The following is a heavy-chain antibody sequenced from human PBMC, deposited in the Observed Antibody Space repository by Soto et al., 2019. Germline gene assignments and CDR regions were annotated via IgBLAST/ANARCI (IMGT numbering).Heavy chain of an antibody. D-gene: IGHD3-16*01. V-gene: IGHV4-59*01. CDR1: GGSISSYY. CDR3: ARVTFGGVTSLDY. Sequence: SETLSLTCTVSGGSISSYYWSGIRQPPGKGLEWIGYIYYSGSTNYNPSLKSRVTISVDTSKNQFSLKLSSVTAADTAVYYCARVTFGGVTSLDYWGQGTLVTVSS. CDR2: IYYSGST. J-gene: IGHJ4*02.